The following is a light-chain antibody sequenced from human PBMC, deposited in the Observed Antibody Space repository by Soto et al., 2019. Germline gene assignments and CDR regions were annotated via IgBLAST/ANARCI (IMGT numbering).Light chain of an antibody. CDR3: QQRSNWPPIT. CDR2: DAS. J-gene: IGKJ5*01. V-gene: IGKV3-11*01. CDR1: QSVSSY. Sequence: EIVFVQSSTTLSFSPGGRATPSSQASQSVSSYLAWYQQKPGQAPRLLIYDASNRATGIPARFSGSGSGTDFTLTISSLEPEDFAVYYCQQRSNWPPITFGQGTRLEI.